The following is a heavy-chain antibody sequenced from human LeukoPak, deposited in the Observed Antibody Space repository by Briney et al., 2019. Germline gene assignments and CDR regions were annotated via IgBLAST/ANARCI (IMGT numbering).Heavy chain of an antibody. Sequence: GVSVKVSCKASGGTFSSYAISRVRQAPGQGLEWMGRIIPIFGIANYAQKFQGRVTITADKSTSTAYMELSSLRSEDTAVYYCARVGVYYDSSGYQRWFDPWGQGTLVTVSS. CDR3: ARVGVYYDSSGYQRWFDP. CDR1: GGTFSSYA. CDR2: IIPIFGIA. V-gene: IGHV1-69*04. D-gene: IGHD3-22*01. J-gene: IGHJ5*02.